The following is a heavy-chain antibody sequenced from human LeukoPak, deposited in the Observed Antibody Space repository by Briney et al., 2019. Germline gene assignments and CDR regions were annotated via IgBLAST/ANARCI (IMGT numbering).Heavy chain of an antibody. CDR1: GYTFTGYY. CDR2: INPNSGGT. V-gene: IGHV1-2*02. J-gene: IGHJ3*02. D-gene: IGHD2-21*02. Sequence: ASVKVSCKASGYTFTGYYMHWVRQAPGQGLEWMGWINPNSGGTNYAQKFQGRVTMTRDTSISTAYMELSRLRSDDTAVYYCARARHIVVVTATDAFDIWGQGTMVTVSS. CDR3: ARARHIVVVTATDAFDI.